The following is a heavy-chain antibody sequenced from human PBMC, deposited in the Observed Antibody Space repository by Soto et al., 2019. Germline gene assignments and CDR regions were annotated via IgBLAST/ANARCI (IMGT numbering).Heavy chain of an antibody. J-gene: IGHJ3*02. CDR1: GFTFSSYS. D-gene: IGHD2-2*01. Sequence: GGSLRLSCAASGFTFSSYSMNWVRQSPGKGLEWVSSISSSSSYIYYADSVKGRFTISRDNAKNSLYLQMNSLRAEDTAVYYCARVGGGYQLLHAFDIWGQGTMVTVSS. CDR3: ARVGGGYQLLHAFDI. V-gene: IGHV3-21*01. CDR2: ISSSSSYI.